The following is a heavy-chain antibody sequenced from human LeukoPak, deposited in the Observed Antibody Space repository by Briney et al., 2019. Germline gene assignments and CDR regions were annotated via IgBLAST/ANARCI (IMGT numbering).Heavy chain of an antibody. CDR3: AREPYCSSTSCRYYYYYYYMDV. CDR2: IYYSGST. D-gene: IGHD2-2*01. V-gene: IGHV4-30-4*08. CDR1: GGSISSGDYY. J-gene: IGHJ6*03. Sequence: SETLSLTCTVSGGSISSGDYYWSWIRQPPGKGLEWIGYIYYSGSTYYNPSLKSRVTISVDTSKNQFSLKLSSVTAADTAVYYCAREPYCSSTSCRYYYYYYYMDVWGKGATVTVSS.